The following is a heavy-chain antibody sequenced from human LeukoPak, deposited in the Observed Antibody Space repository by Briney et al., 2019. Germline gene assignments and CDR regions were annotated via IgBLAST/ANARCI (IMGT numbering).Heavy chain of an antibody. V-gene: IGHV4-39*07. J-gene: IGHJ4*02. CDR2: IYYSGST. D-gene: IGHD2-2*01. CDR3: ASDLGSTTSF. CDR1: GGSISSSSYY. Sequence: SETLSLTCTVSGGSISSSSYYWGWIRQPPGKGLEWIGSIYYSGSTYYNPSLKSRVTISVDTSKNQFSLKLSSVTAADTAVYYCASDLGSTTSFWGQGTLVTVSS.